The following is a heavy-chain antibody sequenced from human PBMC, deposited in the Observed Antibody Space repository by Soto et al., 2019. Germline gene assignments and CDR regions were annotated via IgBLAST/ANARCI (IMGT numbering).Heavy chain of an antibody. CDR1: GGSISSGGYY. CDR3: ARGNGPFDD. Sequence: QVQLQESGPGLVKPSQTLSLTCTVSGGSISSGGYYWNWIRQQPGKGLEWIGYISGSTYYNPSLKSRAAISRVTSKNQFSLKVTSVPAADTAVYFCARGNGPFDDWGQGTLVTVSS. V-gene: IGHV4-31*03. CDR2: ISGST. J-gene: IGHJ4*02. D-gene: IGHD2-8*01.